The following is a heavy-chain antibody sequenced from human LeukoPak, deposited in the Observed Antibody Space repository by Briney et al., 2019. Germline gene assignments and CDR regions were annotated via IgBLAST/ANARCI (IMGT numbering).Heavy chain of an antibody. V-gene: IGHV4-34*01. J-gene: IGHJ4*02. D-gene: IGHD5-24*01. CDR3: ARGARE. CDR2: INHSGST. CDR1: GGSVSGYY. Sequence: SETLSLTCAGYGGSVSGYYWSWIRQPPGKGLEWIGEINHSGSTNYNPSLKSRVTISVDTSKNQFSLKLSSVTAADTAVYYCARGAREWGQGTLVTVSS.